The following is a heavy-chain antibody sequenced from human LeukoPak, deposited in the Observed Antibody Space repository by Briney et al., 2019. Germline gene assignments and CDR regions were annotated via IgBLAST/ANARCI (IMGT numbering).Heavy chain of an antibody. CDR2: ISGSGGST. J-gene: IGHJ4*02. Sequence: PGGSLRLSCAASGFTFNNYGMSWVRQAPGKGLEWVSAISGSGGSTYYADSVKGRFTISRDNSKNTLYLQMNSLRAEDTAVYYCARGGHDSSGYYYVTTGYFDYWGQGTLVTVSS. D-gene: IGHD3-22*01. V-gene: IGHV3-23*01. CDR1: GFTFNNYG. CDR3: ARGGHDSSGYYYVTTGYFDY.